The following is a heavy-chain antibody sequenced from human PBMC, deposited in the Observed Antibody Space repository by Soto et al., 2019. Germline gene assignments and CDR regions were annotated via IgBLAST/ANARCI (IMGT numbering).Heavy chain of an antibody. CDR1: GFIFSEYT. CDR2: IYSGGTA. D-gene: IGHD2-2*01. CDR3: AKARQPNKSWAYDY. J-gene: IGHJ4*02. Sequence: EVKFLESGGGLVQPGGSLRLSCKTSGFIFSEYTMSWVRQAPGKGMEWVSAIYSGGTAFYADSVRGRFTIPRDNSATTVDPQMISLRVEDPAIYYCAKARQPNKSWAYDYWGLGTLVTVSS. V-gene: IGHV3-23*05.